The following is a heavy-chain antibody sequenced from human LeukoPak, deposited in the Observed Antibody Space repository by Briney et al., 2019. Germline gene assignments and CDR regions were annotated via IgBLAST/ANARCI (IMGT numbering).Heavy chain of an antibody. V-gene: IGHV3-74*01. D-gene: IGHD3-22*01. Sequence: GGSLRLSCAASGFTFSSYWMHWVRQAPGKGLVWVSRINSDGSSTSYADSVKGRFTISRDNAKNTLYLQMNSLRAEDTAVYYCARPAGSSGYYPDYWGQGTLVTVSS. CDR1: GFTFSSYW. CDR2: INSDGSST. CDR3: ARPAGSSGYYPDY. J-gene: IGHJ4*02.